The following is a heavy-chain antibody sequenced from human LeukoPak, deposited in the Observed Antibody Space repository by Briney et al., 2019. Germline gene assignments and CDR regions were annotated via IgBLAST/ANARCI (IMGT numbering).Heavy chain of an antibody. J-gene: IGHJ4*02. V-gene: IGHV3-7*03. CDR2: IKQDGSEK. CDR3: ADGLEYSSNSAFDH. Sequence: PGGSLRLSCAASGFTFSTYWMSWVRQAPGKGLEWVANIKQDGSEKYYVDSVKGRFTIPRDNAKNSLYLQMNSLRAEDTAVYHCADGLEYSSNSAFDHWGQGTLVTVSS. CDR1: GFTFSTYW. D-gene: IGHD6-6*01.